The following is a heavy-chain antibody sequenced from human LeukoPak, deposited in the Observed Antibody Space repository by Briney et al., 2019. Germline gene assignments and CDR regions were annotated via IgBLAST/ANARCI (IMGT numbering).Heavy chain of an antibody. CDR1: GYTFTSHD. D-gene: IGHD2-2*01. CDR3: ARGFEKVNMVVVVPAATKSHYYYYGMDV. CDR2: MNPNSGNT. Sequence: GASVKVSCKASGYTFTSHDINWVRQATGQGLEWMGWMNPNSGNTGYAQKFQGRVTMTRNTSISTAYMELSSLRSEDTAVYYCARGFEKVNMVVVVPAATKSHYYYYGMDVWGQGTTVTVSS. V-gene: IGHV1-8*01. J-gene: IGHJ6*02.